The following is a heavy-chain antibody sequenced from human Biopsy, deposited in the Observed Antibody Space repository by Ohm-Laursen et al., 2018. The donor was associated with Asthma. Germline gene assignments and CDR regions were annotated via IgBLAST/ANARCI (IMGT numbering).Heavy chain of an antibody. D-gene: IGHD3-16*02. V-gene: IGHV4-31*11. J-gene: IGHJ5*02. Sequence: TLSLTWAVSGGSINIGDYYWSWIRQHPVKGLEWIGHIYYSGSTYYNPSLKSRVTISEDTSKNQFSLKLTSVTAADTAVYYCARGVITNWFDPWGQGTLVTVSS. CDR1: GGSINIGDYY. CDR3: ARGVITNWFDP. CDR2: IYYSGST.